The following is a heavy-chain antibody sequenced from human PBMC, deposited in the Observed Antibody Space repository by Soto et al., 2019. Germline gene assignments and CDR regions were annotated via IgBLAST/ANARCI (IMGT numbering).Heavy chain of an antibody. J-gene: IGHJ4*02. Sequence: PSETLSLTCAVYGGSFSGYYWSWIRQPPGKGLEWIGEINHSGSTNYNPSLKSRVTISVDKSISTVYLQWSSLKASDTAMYYCARDGLSSSSSFDYWGQGTLVTVSS. V-gene: IGHV4-34*01. CDR3: ARDGLSSSSSFDY. CDR2: INHSGST. CDR1: GGSFSGYY. D-gene: IGHD6-6*01.